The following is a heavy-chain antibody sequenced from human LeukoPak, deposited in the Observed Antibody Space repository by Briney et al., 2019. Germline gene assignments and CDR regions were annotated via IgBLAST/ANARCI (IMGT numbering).Heavy chain of an antibody. Sequence: GGSLRLSFAASGITVSTNYMSWVRQAPGKGLEWVSIIYSGGATFYADSVKGRFTISRENSKNTLWLQMNSLRAEDTAVYYCARLHYDVLTGPFDYWGQGTLVTVSS. V-gene: IGHV3-66*04. CDR1: GITVSTNY. J-gene: IGHJ4*02. CDR3: ARLHYDVLTGPFDY. D-gene: IGHD3-9*01. CDR2: IYSGGAT.